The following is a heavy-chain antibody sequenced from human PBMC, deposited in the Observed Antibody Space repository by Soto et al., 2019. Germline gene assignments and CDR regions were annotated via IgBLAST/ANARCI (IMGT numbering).Heavy chain of an antibody. J-gene: IGHJ4*02. Sequence: PSETLSLTCAVYGGSFSGYYWSWIRQPPGKGLEWIGDIYHSGSTNYNPSLKSRVTISVDTSKNQFSLKLSSVTAADTAVYYCARAQYYYDSSGYPSWGQGTLVTVSS. CDR3: ARAQYYYDSSGYPS. V-gene: IGHV4-34*01. CDR1: GGSFSGYY. D-gene: IGHD3-22*01. CDR2: IYHSGST.